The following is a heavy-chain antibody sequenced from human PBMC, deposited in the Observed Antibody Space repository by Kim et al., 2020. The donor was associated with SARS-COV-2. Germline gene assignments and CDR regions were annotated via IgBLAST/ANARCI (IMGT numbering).Heavy chain of an antibody. CDR3: ARDLGGLGY. V-gene: IGHV6-1*01. CDR2: WYN. Sequence: WYNDYAVSVKSRLTINPDTSKIQFSLLLNSVTPEDTAVYYCARDLGGLGYWGQGTLVTVSS. J-gene: IGHJ4*01. D-gene: IGHD3-16*01.